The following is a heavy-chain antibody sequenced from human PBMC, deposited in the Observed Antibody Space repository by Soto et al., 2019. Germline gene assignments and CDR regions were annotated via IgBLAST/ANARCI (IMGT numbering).Heavy chain of an antibody. Sequence: ASVKVSCKASGYTFTGYYMQWVRQAPGQGLEWMGWINPNSGGTNYAQKFQGRVTMTRDTSISTAYMELSRLRSDDTAVYYCAREKVVNTAMVSGMDVWGQGTPVTVYS. CDR2: INPNSGGT. J-gene: IGHJ6*02. CDR1: GYTFTGYY. CDR3: AREKVVNTAMVSGMDV. V-gene: IGHV1-2*02. D-gene: IGHD5-18*01.